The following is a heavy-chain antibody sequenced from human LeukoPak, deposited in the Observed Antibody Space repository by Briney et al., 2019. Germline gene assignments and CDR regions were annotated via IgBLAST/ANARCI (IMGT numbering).Heavy chain of an antibody. D-gene: IGHD3-3*01. V-gene: IGHV4-59*01. Sequence: SETLSLTCTVSGGSISSYYWSWIQQPPGKGLEWIGYIYYSGSTNYNPSLKSRVTISVDTSKNQFSLKLSSVTAADTAVYYCASLYYDFWSGYPTYFDYWGQGTLVTVSS. CDR3: ASLYYDFWSGYPTYFDY. J-gene: IGHJ4*02. CDR2: IYYSGST. CDR1: GGSISSYY.